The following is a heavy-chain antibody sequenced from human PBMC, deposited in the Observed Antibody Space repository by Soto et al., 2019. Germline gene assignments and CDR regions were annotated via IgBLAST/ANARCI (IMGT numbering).Heavy chain of an antibody. J-gene: IGHJ6*02. CDR2: IIPVFGTP. D-gene: IGHD3-22*01. CDR3: ARVEATKIVVTTYYAMDV. CDR1: GGSLSNYG. V-gene: IGHV1-69*14. Sequence: QVQLVQSGAEVKKPGSSVKVSCKASGGSLSNYGISWVRQAPGQGLEWMGAIIPVFGTPNYAQKFQDRVTISADKSTTTVYMEGRSLTSEDTAVYYCARVEATKIVVTTYYAMDVWGQGTTVTVSS.